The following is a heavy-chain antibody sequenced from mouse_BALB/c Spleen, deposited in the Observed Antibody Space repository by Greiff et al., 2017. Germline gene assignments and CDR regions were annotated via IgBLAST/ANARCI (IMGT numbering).Heavy chain of an antibody. CDR3: ARHYRYDGDAMDY. V-gene: IGHV5-12-2*01. CDR2: ISNGGGST. Sequence: EVKLEESGGGLVQPGGSLKLSCAASGFTFSSYTMSWVRQTPEKRLEWVAYISNGGGSTYYPDTVKGRFTISRDNAKNTLYLQMSSLKSEDTAMYYCARHYRYDGDAMDYWGQGTSVTVSS. J-gene: IGHJ4*01. D-gene: IGHD2-14*01. CDR1: GFTFSSYT.